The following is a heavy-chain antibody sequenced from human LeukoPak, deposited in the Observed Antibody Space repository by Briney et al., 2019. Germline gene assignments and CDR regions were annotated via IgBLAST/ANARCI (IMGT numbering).Heavy chain of an antibody. V-gene: IGHV3-23*01. Sequence: PGGSLRLSCAASGFTFSSYWMTWVRQAPGKGLEWVSGIGGSGSSTYYAESVKGRFTISRDNSKNTLYLQMNSLRAEDTATYYCAKAFDDYFFDYWGQGTLVTVSS. CDR2: IGGSGSST. D-gene: IGHD2-21*02. J-gene: IGHJ4*02. CDR3: AKAFDDYFFDY. CDR1: GFTFSSYW.